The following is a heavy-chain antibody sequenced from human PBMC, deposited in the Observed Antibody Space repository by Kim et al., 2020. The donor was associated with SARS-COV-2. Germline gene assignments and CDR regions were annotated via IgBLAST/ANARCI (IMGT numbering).Heavy chain of an antibody. D-gene: IGHD5-18*01. J-gene: IGHJ4*02. CDR3: ARGGVGRGYNVDY. CDR1: GFTVSSNY. V-gene: IGHV3-66*02. CDR2: IYSGGST. Sequence: GGSLRLSCAASGFTVSSNYMSWVRQAPGKGLEWVSVIYSGGSTNYADSVKGRFTISRDNSKNTLYLQMNSLRAEDTAVYYCARGGVGRGYNVDYWGQGTLGTVSS.